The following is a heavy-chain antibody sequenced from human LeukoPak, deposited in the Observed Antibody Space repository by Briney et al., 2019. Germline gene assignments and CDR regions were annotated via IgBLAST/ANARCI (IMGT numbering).Heavy chain of an antibody. V-gene: IGHV1-18*01. CDR2: ISAYNGNT. J-gene: IGHJ4*02. CDR1: GYTFTSYG. CDR3: ARLITMVRGVTTLFDY. D-gene: IGHD3-10*01. Sequence: ASVKVSCKASGYTFTSYGISWVRQAPGQGLEWMGWISAYNGNTNYAQKLQGRVTMTTDTSTSTAYMELRSLRSDDTAVYYCARLITMVRGVTTLFDYWGQGTLVTVSS.